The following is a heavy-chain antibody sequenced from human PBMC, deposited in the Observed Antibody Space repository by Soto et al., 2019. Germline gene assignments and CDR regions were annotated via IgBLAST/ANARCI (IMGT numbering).Heavy chain of an antibody. J-gene: IGHJ6*02. V-gene: IGHV4-30-4*01. CDR3: ARGVGGYCSGSSCYDYYYYAMDV. CDR1: GGSINSGDYY. Sequence: ASETLSLTCTVSGGSINSGDYYWTWVRQPPGKGLEWIGYIYHSGSTHSNPSLKIRVTISVDTSKNQFSLNLNSVTATDTAVYYCARGVGGYCSGSSCYDYYYYAMDVWGQGTTVTVSS. CDR2: IYHSGST. D-gene: IGHD2-2*01.